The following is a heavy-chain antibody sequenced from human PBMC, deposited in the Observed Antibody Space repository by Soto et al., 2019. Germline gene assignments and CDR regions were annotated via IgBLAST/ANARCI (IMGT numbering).Heavy chain of an antibody. V-gene: IGHV3-11*05. CDR2: ISSSSSYT. CDR3: ASDPDCSSTSCYADY. J-gene: IGHJ4*02. Sequence: QVQLVESGGGLVKPGGSLRLSCAASGFTFSDYYMSWIRQAPGNGLEWVSYISSSSSYTNYADSVKGRCTISRDNGKKSLYMQMISLRAEDTAVYYCASDPDCSSTSCYADYWGQGTLVTVSS. CDR1: GFTFSDYY. D-gene: IGHD2-2*01.